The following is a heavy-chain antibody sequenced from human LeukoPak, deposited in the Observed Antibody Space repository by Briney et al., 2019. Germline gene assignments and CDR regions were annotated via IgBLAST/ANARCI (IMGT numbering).Heavy chain of an antibody. CDR3: ARRHDYYYGSGSHNNWFDP. CDR2: INHSGST. V-gene: IGHV4-34*01. D-gene: IGHD3-10*01. J-gene: IGHJ5*02. CDR1: GGSFSGYY. Sequence: SETLSLTCAVYGGSFSGYYWGWIRQPPGKGLEWIGEINHSGSTNYNPSLTSRVTISVDTSKNQFSLKLSSVTAADTAVYYCARRHDYYYGSGSHNNWFDPWGQGTLVTVSS.